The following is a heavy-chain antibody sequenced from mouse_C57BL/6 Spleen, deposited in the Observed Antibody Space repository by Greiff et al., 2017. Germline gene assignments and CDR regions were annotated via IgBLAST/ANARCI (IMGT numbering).Heavy chain of an antibody. Sequence: VQLQQSGPELVKPGASVKISCKASGYSFTDYNMNWLKQSNGKSLEWIGVINPNYGTTSYNQKFKGKATLTVDQSSSTAYMQLNSLTSEDSAVYYCAREANYGYSDYLDYWGQGTTLTVSS. CDR3: AREANYGYSDYLDY. CDR1: GYSFTDYN. CDR2: INPNYGTT. D-gene: IGHD2-2*01. V-gene: IGHV1-39*01. J-gene: IGHJ2*01.